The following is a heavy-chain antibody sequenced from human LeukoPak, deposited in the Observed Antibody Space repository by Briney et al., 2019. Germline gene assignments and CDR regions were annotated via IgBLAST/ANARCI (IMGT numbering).Heavy chain of an antibody. V-gene: IGHV3-7*01. Sequence: GGSLRLSCAASGFTFSRYWVTWVRQAPGKGLEWVADIKQDGSEKYNVDSVKGRFTISRDNAKRTLYLQMNSLRAEDTAVYYCARGAFLMDVWGKATTVTVSS. CDR1: GFTFSRYW. CDR3: ARGAFLMDV. CDR2: IKQDGSEK. J-gene: IGHJ6*03. D-gene: IGHD2/OR15-2a*01.